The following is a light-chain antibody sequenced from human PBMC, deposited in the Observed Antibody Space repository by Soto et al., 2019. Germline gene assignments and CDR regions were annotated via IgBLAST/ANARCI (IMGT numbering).Light chain of an antibody. Sequence: ALQLTQSPSSLSASVGDRVTITCRASQGISSALAWYQQKPGKPPKFLIYDASSLESGVPSRFSGSGSGTDFTLTISSLQPEDFATYYCQQFNSYLRTFGQGTKVEIK. CDR1: QGISSA. CDR3: QQFNSYLRT. J-gene: IGKJ1*01. CDR2: DAS. V-gene: IGKV1-13*02.